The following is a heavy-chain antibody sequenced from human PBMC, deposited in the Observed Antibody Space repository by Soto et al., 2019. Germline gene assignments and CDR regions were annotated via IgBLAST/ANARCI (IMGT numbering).Heavy chain of an antibody. CDR2: NSGSGGST. D-gene: IGHD3-22*01. J-gene: IGHJ4*02. CDR3: AKDSRTYYYDSSGYYDGY. CDR1: GFTFSSYA. Sequence: GGSLRLSCAASGFTFSSYAMSWVRQAPGKGLEWVSANSGSGGSTYYADSVKGRFTISRDNSKNTLYLQMNSLRAEDTAVYYCAKDSRTYYYDSSGYYDGYWGQGTLVTVSS. V-gene: IGHV3-23*01.